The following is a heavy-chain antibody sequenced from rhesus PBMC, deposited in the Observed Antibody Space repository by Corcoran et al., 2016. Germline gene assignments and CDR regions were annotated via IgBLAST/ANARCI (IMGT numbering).Heavy chain of an antibody. CDR3: ARVGSSWSEWDTVGTEWYFDL. CDR1: GYSNSSGYY. V-gene: IGHV4S14*01. Sequence: QVQLQESGPGLVKPSETLSLTCAVSGYSNSSGYYWGWIRQPPGKGLVWIGRIYGSGGSNYLNPSLKSRVTLSVDTSKNQFSLKLSSVTAADTAVYYCARVGSSWSEWDTVGTEWYFDLWGPGTPITISS. D-gene: IGHD5-42*01. CDR2: IYGSGGSN. J-gene: IGHJ2*01.